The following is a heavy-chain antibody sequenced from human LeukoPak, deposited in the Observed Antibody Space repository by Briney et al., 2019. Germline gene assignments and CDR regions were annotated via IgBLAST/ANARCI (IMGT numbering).Heavy chain of an antibody. J-gene: IGHJ4*02. CDR3: AGRPTGYSSGYIH. CDR2: ISGSAHKI. V-gene: IGHV3-23*01. Sequence: GGSLRLSCVASGITLSNYAESWVRQAPEKGLDWVSVISGSAHKIRYADSVKGRFTISRDNSENIVYLQMNNLRVEDTAVYYCAGRPTGYSSGYIHWGQGTLVTVSS. CDR1: GITLSNYA. D-gene: IGHD5-18*01.